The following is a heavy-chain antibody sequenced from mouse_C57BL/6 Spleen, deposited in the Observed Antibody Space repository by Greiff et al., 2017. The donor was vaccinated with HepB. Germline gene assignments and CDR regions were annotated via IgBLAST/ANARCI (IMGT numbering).Heavy chain of an antibody. J-gene: IGHJ4*01. V-gene: IGHV2-2*01. CDR2: IWSGGST. D-gene: IGHD2-1*01. CDR1: GFSLTSYG. CDR3: ARKGPIYYGNHYAMDY. Sequence: VKLMESGPGLVQPSQSLSITCTVSGFSLTSYGVHWVRQSPGKGLEWLGVIWSGGSTDYNAAFISRLSISKDNSKSQVFFKMNSLQADDTAIYYCARKGPIYYGNHYAMDYWGQGTSVTVSS.